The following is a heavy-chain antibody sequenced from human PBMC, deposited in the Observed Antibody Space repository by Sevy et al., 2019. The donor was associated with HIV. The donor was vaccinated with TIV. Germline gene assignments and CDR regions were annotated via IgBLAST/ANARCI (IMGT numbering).Heavy chain of an antibody. D-gene: IGHD1-26*01. Sequence: SETLSLTCTVSGGSISSYYWSWIRQPPGKGLEWIAYMYYSSITNYSPSLKSRLTISIDTSKNHFSLKLRSVTAADTAVYYCARMNYSASAPGSWFDPWGQGTLVTVSS. V-gene: IGHV4-59*01. CDR3: ARMNYSASAPGSWFDP. CDR2: MYYSSIT. J-gene: IGHJ5*02. CDR1: GGSISSYY.